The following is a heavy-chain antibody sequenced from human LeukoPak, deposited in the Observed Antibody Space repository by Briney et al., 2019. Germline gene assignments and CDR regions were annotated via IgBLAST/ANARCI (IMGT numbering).Heavy chain of an antibody. V-gene: IGHV3-30*18. CDR2: ISNDGSNK. Sequence: GGSLRLSCAASGFTFSSYGMHWVRQAPGKGLEWVAVISNDGSNKYYADSVKGRFTISRDNSKNTLYLQMNSLRAEDTAVYYYAKEGSSSWYFDYWGQGTLVTVSS. CDR3: AKEGSSSWYFDY. CDR1: GFTFSSYG. J-gene: IGHJ4*02. D-gene: IGHD6-13*01.